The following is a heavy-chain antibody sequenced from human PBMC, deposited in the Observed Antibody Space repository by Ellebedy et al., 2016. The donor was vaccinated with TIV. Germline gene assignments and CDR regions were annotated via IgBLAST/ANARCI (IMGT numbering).Heavy chain of an antibody. J-gene: IGHJ5*02. CDR2: IKSDGSST. D-gene: IGHD4-11*01. CDR1: GFTFGRYW. CDR3: ARDRGDYSISGP. Sequence: GGSLRLXCVASGFTFGRYWMHWVRQAPGNKLVWVSRIKSDGSSTTCADSVKGRFTTSRDNARNTLYLQMNSLRGEDTAVYFCARDRGDYSISGPWGQGTLVTVSS. V-gene: IGHV3-74*01.